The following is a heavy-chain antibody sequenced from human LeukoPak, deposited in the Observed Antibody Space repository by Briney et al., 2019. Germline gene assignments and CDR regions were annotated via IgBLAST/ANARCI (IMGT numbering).Heavy chain of an antibody. CDR3: ARPRGCGSSRCNNFDY. V-gene: IGHV3-21*01. Sequence: GGSLRLSCAASGFTFSSYSMNWVRQAPGKGLEWASSISSSSSYIYYADSVKGRFTISRDNAKNSLYLQMNRLRAEDTAVYYCARPRGCGSSRCNNFDYWGQGTLVTVSS. D-gene: IGHD2-2*01. CDR2: ISSSSSYI. CDR1: GFTFSSYS. J-gene: IGHJ4*02.